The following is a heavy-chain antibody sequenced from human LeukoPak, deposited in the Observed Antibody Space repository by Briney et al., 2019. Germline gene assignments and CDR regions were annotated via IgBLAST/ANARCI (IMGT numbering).Heavy chain of an antibody. Sequence: GGSLRLSCAASGFTFINYAMNWVRQAPGKRLEWVSTISGVGDSTYYAESVKGRFTMSRDNSKNTVYLQMNSLRGEDTAIYYCAKRADGGSGVSCYYYYMDVWGKGTTVTVSS. CDR2: ISGVGDST. CDR3: AKRADGGSGVSCYYYYMDV. CDR1: GFTFINYA. V-gene: IGHV3-23*01. D-gene: IGHD2-15*01. J-gene: IGHJ6*03.